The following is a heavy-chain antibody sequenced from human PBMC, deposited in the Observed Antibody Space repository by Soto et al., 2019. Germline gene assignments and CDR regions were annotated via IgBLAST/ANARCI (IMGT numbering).Heavy chain of an antibody. D-gene: IGHD3-22*01. J-gene: IGHJ6*02. CDR1: GFTFSSYS. V-gene: IGHV3-48*01. Sequence: EVQLVESGEGLVQPGGSLRLSCAASGFTFSSYSMNWVRQAPGKGLEWVSYISSSSSTIYYGDSVKGRFTISRDNAKNSRYLQMNSLRAEDTAVYYCARDYYDSSPNYYGMDVWGQGTTVTVSS. CDR3: ARDYYDSSPNYYGMDV. CDR2: ISSSSSTI.